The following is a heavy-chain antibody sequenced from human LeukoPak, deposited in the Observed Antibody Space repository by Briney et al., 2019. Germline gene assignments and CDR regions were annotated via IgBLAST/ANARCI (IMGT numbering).Heavy chain of an antibody. D-gene: IGHD1-14*01. CDR2: MYYSGST. CDR1: GGSISSSRYY. J-gene: IGHJ4*02. Sequence: PLETLSLTCTVSGGSISSSRYYWGWIRQPPGKGLEWIGSMYYSGSTYYNPSLKSRVTISVDTSKNQFSLKLSSVTAADTAVYYCARGPHRVYKPGFFDYWGQGTLVTVSS. CDR3: ARGPHRVYKPGFFDY. V-gene: IGHV4-39*07.